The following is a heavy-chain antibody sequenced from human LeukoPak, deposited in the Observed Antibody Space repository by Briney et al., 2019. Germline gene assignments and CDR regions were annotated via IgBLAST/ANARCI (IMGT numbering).Heavy chain of an antibody. CDR1: GPSISSSSYY. CDR2: IYYSGST. CDR3: ARVTGYMTEDYFDY. J-gene: IGHJ4*02. Sequence: PSETLSLTCTVSGPSISSSSYYWSWIRQSPGKGLEWIARIYYSGSTSYNPSLKSRVTISVDTSKNQFYLKLSSVTAADTAVYYCARVTGYMTEDYFDYWGQGALVTVSS. D-gene: IGHD6-13*01. V-gene: IGHV4-39*01.